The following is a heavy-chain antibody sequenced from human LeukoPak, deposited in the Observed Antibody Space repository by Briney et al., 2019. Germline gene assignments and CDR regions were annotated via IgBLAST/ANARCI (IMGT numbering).Heavy chain of an antibody. Sequence: SETLSLTCAVYGGSFSSYYWSWIRQPPGKGLEWIGEINHSGSTNYNPSLKSRVIISVDTSKNQFSLKLRSLTAADTAVYFCARGGGMVAGPFDNWGQGTLVTVSS. D-gene: IGHD6-19*01. CDR1: GGSFSSYY. CDR2: INHSGST. CDR3: ARGGGMVAGPFDN. V-gene: IGHV4-34*01. J-gene: IGHJ4*02.